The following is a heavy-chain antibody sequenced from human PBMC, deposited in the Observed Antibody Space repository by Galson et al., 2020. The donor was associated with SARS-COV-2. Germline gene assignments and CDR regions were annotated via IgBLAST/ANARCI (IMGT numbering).Heavy chain of an antibody. Sequence: SETLSLTCAVPGGSISSVNWWSWVRQPPGKGLEFIGEVFHRGGSNYNPTLKSRVTISIDKSKNQLSLKVTSVTAAVTAVYYCSRIPFSYYSSDVWVQGTTVTVS. CDR1: GGSISSVNW. CDR2: VFHRGGS. D-gene: IGHD6-19*01. J-gene: IGHJ6*02. CDR3: SRIPFSYYSSDV. V-gene: IGHV4-4*02.